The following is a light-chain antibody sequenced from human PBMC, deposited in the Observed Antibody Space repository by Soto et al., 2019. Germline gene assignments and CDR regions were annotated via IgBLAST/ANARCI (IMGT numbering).Light chain of an antibody. Sequence: QSVLTQPPSASGTPGQRVFISCSGSSSNIGGTNYAYWYQQLPGAAPKLLMHSNNLRPSGVPDRFSGSKSGTSASLAITGLQAEDEADYYCQSYDSSLSGSYVFGTGTKLTVL. J-gene: IGLJ1*01. CDR1: SSNIGGTNY. V-gene: IGLV1-40*01. CDR3: QSYDSSLSGSYV. CDR2: SNN.